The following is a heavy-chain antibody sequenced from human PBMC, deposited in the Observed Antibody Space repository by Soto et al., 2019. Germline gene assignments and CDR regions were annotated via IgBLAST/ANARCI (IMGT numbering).Heavy chain of an antibody. V-gene: IGHV3-23*01. Sequence: RRLSCAASGFPFSSAYMTWVRQAPGKGLEWVSTIYGSGGTTYYADSVKGRFTISRDNSINTVFLQMNSLRADDTALYFCAKNSGWFNTWGQGALVTVSS. CDR3: AKNSGWFNT. CDR1: GFPFSSAY. D-gene: IGHD3-10*01. J-gene: IGHJ5*02. CDR2: IYGSGGTT.